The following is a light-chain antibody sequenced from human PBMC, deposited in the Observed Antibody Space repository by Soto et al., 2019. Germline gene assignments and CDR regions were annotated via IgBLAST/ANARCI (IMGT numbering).Light chain of an antibody. CDR3: AAWDDRLDVYV. CDR2: STS. V-gene: IGLV1-44*01. Sequence: QLVLTQPPSASGTPGQIVAISCSGSSSNIGSNTVTWYQQLPGTAPKLLIYSTSQRSSGVPGRFSGSKSGASASLSISGLQSEVEADYYCAAWDDRLDVYVFGTGTKLTVL. J-gene: IGLJ1*01. CDR1: SSNIGSNT.